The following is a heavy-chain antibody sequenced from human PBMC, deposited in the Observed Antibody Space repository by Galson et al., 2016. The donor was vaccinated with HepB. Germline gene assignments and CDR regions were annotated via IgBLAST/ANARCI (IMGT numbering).Heavy chain of an antibody. D-gene: IGHD2-15*01. Sequence: TLSLTCSVSGGSISTGSYYWSWIRQPAGRGLEWIGRIYATGTTSYNPSLKSRVSMSVDTSKNQFSLKLRSVTAADTAVYYCARDVGSRSRRDDYWGQGTLVTVSS. CDR2: IYATGTT. CDR3: ARDVGSRSRRDDY. J-gene: IGHJ4*02. CDR1: GGSISTGSYY. V-gene: IGHV4-61*02.